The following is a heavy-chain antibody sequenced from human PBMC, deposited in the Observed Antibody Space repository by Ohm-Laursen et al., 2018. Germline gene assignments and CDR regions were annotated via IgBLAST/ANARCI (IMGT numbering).Heavy chain of an antibody. Sequence: SLRLSCSASGFTFDDYDMHWVRQAPGKGLEWVSGTSWNSGSIGYADSVKGRFTISRDNAKNSLYLQMNSLRAEDTALYYCAKSAVSGSFFDYWGQGTLVTVSS. J-gene: IGHJ4*02. V-gene: IGHV3-9*01. CDR2: TSWNSGSI. CDR1: GFTFDDYD. CDR3: AKSAVSGSFFDY. D-gene: IGHD1-26*01.